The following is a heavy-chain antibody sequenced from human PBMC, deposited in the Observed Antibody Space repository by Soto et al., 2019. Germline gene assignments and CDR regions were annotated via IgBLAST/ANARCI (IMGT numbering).Heavy chain of an antibody. CDR1: GGSISSYY. CDR3: AREEKTYDSSGWYRLGNWFDP. J-gene: IGHJ5*02. V-gene: IGHV4-59*01. CDR2: IYYSGST. Sequence: QVQLQESGPGLVKPSETLSLTCTVSGGSISSYYWSWIRQPPGKGLEWIVYIYYSGSTNYNPSLRSRVTISVDTSKNQFSLKLSSVTAADTAVYYCAREEKTYDSSGWYRLGNWFDPWGQGTLVTVSS. D-gene: IGHD6-19*01.